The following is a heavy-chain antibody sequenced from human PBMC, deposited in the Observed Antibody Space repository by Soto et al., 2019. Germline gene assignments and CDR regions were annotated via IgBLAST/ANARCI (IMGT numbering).Heavy chain of an antibody. J-gene: IGHJ4*02. CDR2: IYSGGDT. CDR3: AIIIPVTTLGY. V-gene: IGHV3-66*01. Sequence: EVQLVESGGGLVQPGGSLRLSCAASGFSVSNNYMSWVRQAPGKGLECVALIYSGGDTYYVDSVKGRFSISRDSSKNTLYLQMNSLRAEDSAVYYCAIIIPVTTLGYWGQGTVVTVAS. D-gene: IGHD4-17*01. CDR1: GFSVSNNY.